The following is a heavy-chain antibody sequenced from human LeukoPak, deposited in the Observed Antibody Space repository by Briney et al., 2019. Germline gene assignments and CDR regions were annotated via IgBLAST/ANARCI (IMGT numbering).Heavy chain of an antibody. D-gene: IGHD6-6*01. CDR2: ISGSGGST. V-gene: IGHV3-23*01. Sequence: GGSLRLSCAVSGLTFSSYAMSWVRQAPGKGLEWVSAISGSGGSTYYADSAKGRFTISRDNSKNTLFLQMNSLRAEDTAVYYCAKDRLAARPSIVDFWGQGTLVTVSS. CDR3: AKDRLAARPSIVDF. CDR1: GLTFSSYA. J-gene: IGHJ4*02.